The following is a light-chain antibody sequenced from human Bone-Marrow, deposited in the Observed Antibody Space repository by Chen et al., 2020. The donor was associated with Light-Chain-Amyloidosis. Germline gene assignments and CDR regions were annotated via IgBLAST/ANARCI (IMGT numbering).Light chain of an antibody. CDR3: QVWDRSSDRPV. J-gene: IGLJ3*02. CDR1: NIGSTI. V-gene: IGLV3-21*02. CDR2: DDS. Sequence: SYVLTQPSSTSVAPGQTATVGCGGNNIGSTIVHWYQQTPGQAPLLDIYDDSDRPTGIPERLYGSNAGNAATLTIRRVEAGDETDYYCQVWDRSSDRPVFGGGTKLTVL.